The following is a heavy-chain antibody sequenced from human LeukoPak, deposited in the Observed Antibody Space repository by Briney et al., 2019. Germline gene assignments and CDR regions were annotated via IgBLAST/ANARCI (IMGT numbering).Heavy chain of an antibody. J-gene: IGHJ4*02. D-gene: IGHD6-19*01. CDR1: GFTFNKYG. V-gene: IGHV3-30*02. CDR3: AKDFLDVTVAGTLDQ. Sequence: PGGSLRLSCAASGFTFNKYGIHWVRQAPGKGLEWVPFIRYDGGKTYYTASVKGRFSISRDNANNTVDLQMNSLRPEDTAVYYCAKDFLDVTVAGTLDQWGQGTLVIVSS. CDR2: IRYDGGKT.